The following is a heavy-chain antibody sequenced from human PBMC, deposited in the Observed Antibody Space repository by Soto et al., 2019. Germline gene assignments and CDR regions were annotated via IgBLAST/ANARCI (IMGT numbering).Heavy chain of an antibody. J-gene: IGHJ5*02. V-gene: IGHV4-31*03. CDR2: IYYSGST. Sequence: PSETLSLTCTVSGGSISSGGYYWSWIRQHPGKGLEWIGYIYYSGSTYYNPSLKSRVTISVDTSKNQFSLKLSSVTAADTAVYYCARVLADQLLPKDWFDPWGQGTLVTVSS. CDR1: GGSISSGGYY. D-gene: IGHD2-2*01. CDR3: ARVLADQLLPKDWFDP.